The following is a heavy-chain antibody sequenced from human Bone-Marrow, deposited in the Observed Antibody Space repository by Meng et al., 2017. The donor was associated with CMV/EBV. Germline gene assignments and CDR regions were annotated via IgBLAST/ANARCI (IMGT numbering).Heavy chain of an antibody. CDR1: GFTFSSYE. J-gene: IGHJ5*02. CDR2: IYYSGST. D-gene: IGHD3-16*01. CDR3: ARVRLGGSSGLGEFDP. Sequence: ESLKISCAASGFTFSSYEMNWVRQAPGKGLEWIGSIYYSGSTYYNPSLKSRVTISVDTSKNQFSLKLSSVTAADTAVYYCARVRLGGSSGLGEFDPWGQGTLVTVSS. V-gene: IGHV4-39*07.